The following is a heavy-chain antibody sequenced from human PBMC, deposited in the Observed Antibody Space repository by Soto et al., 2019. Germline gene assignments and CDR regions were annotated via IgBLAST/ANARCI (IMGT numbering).Heavy chain of an antibody. D-gene: IGHD5-12*01. CDR2: ISYDGSNK. V-gene: IGHV3-30*18. J-gene: IGHJ3*02. Sequence: GGSLRLSCAASGFTFSSYGMHWVRQAPGKGLEWVAVISYDGSNKYYADSVKGRFTISRDNSKNTLYLQMNSLRAEDTAVYYCAKERWLQDEDLDIWGQGTMVTVSS. CDR3: AKERWLQDEDLDI. CDR1: GFTFSSYG.